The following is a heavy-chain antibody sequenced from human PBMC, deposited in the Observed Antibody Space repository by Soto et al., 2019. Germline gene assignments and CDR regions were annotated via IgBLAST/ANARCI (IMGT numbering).Heavy chain of an antibody. D-gene: IGHD5-12*01. V-gene: IGHV3-33*01. Sequence: QVQLFQSGGGVVQPGGSLRLSCAASGFTFSLYGMHWVRQAPGKGLEWVAVIWNDGSEKNYADSVKGRFTLSGDSSKNTLYLEMNSMRVEDTAVYYCARVGPNGYDLDFDYWGQGTLVTVSS. CDR1: GFTFSLYG. CDR3: ARVGPNGYDLDFDY. J-gene: IGHJ4*02. CDR2: IWNDGSEK.